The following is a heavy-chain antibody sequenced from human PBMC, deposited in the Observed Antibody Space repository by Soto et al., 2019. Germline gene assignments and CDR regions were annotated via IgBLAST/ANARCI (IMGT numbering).Heavy chain of an antibody. Sequence: EAQLVESGGGLVQPGGSLTLSCTASEITLNIYWMHWIRQAPGKGLVWVSRINPESTTLTYADSVTGRFTISRDSAKNTLYLQMNGLSAEDTAIYYCTKDTCGDWDSGGQGSLGSVSS. CDR1: EITLNIYW. V-gene: IGHV3-74*01. CDR2: INPESTTL. J-gene: IGHJ4*02. D-gene: IGHD2-21*02. CDR3: TKDTCGDWDS.